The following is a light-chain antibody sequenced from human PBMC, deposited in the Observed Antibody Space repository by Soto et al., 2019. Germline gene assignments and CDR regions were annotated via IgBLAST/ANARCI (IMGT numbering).Light chain of an antibody. J-gene: IGLJ2*01. CDR2: LNSDGSH. CDR3: QTWGTGIGV. Sequence: QLVLTQSPSAAASLGASVKLTCTLSSGNSSYAIAWHQQQPEKGPRYLMKLNSDGSHRKGDGIPDRFSGSSSGAEHYLTISSLQSADEADYYCQTWGTGIGVFGGGTKLTVL. V-gene: IGLV4-69*01. CDR1: SGNSSYA.